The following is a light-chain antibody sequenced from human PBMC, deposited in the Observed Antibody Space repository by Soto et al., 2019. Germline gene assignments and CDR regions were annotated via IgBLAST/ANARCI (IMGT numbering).Light chain of an antibody. J-gene: IGLJ1*01. Sequence: QSALTQPASVSGSPGKAITISCTGTSSDVGSYNLVSWYQQHPGEAPKLMIYGGTKRPSGVSNRFSGSKSGNTASLTISGLQAEDEADYYCCSYAGITTYYVFGTGTKLTVL. CDR1: SSDVGSYNL. CDR3: CSYAGITTYYV. V-gene: IGLV2-23*01. CDR2: GGT.